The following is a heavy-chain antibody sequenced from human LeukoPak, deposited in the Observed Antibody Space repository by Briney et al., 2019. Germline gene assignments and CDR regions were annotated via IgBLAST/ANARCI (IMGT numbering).Heavy chain of an antibody. Sequence: GGSLRLSCAASRFTFSSYVMHWVRQAPGKWLEWVAVISYDGSNKHYADSVKGRFTISRDNSKNTLYLQMNSLRAEDTAVYYCAKDLSGRKGSFDYWGQGTLVTVSS. J-gene: IGHJ4*02. CDR3: AKDLSGRKGSFDY. CDR1: RFTFSSYV. V-gene: IGHV3-30*18. CDR2: ISYDGSNK. D-gene: IGHD3-10*01.